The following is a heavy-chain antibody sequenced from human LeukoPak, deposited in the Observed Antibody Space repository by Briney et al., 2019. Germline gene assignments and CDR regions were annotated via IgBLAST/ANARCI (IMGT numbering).Heavy chain of an antibody. V-gene: IGHV4-38-2*01. Sequence: SETLSLTCAVSGYSISSGYYWGWIRQPPRKGMEWIGSIYHSGSTYYNPSLKSRVTISVDTSKNQFSLKLSSVTAADTAVYYCARHTLGYCSSTSCYLGRAFDPWGQGTLVTVSS. CDR2: IYHSGST. J-gene: IGHJ5*02. CDR1: GYSISSGYY. D-gene: IGHD2-2*01. CDR3: ARHTLGYCSSTSCYLGRAFDP.